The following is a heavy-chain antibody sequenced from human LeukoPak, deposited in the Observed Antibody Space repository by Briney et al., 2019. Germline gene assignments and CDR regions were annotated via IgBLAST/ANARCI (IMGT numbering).Heavy chain of an antibody. J-gene: IGHJ6*03. CDR2: ISSSGSTI. CDR1: GFTFSDYY. CDR3: ASPMTTVTKVYPGYYYYYMDV. D-gene: IGHD4-17*01. V-gene: IGHV3-11*04. Sequence: GGSLRLSCAASGFTFSDYYMSWIRQAPGKGLEWVSYISSSGSTIYYADSVKGRFTISRDNAKNSLYLQMNSLRAEDTAVYYCASPMTTVTKVYPGYYYYYMDVWGKGTTVTVSS.